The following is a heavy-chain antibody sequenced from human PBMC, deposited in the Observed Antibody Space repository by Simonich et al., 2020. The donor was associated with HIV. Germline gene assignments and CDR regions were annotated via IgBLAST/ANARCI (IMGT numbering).Heavy chain of an antibody. Sequence: QVQLVESGGGVVQPGRSLRLSCAASGFPFSSYAMHWVRQAPGKGLGWVAVISYDGSNKYYADSVKGRLTISRDNSKNTLYLQMNSLRAEDTAVYYCARDRTIAAPGAFDYWGQGTLVTVSS. CDR2: ISYDGSNK. D-gene: IGHD6-6*01. J-gene: IGHJ4*02. V-gene: IGHV3-30*07. CDR1: GFPFSSYA. CDR3: ARDRTIAAPGAFDY.